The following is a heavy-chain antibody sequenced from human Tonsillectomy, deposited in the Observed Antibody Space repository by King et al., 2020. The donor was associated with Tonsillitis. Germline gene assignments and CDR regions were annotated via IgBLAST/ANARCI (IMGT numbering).Heavy chain of an antibody. Sequence: EVQLVESGGGLVQPGRSLRLSCAASGFTFDDYAMHWVRQAPGKGLEWVSGISWNSGSIGYADSVKGRFTISRDSAKNSLFLQMNSLRAEDTALYYCAKEIKAEIAAAGGFDPWGQGTLVTVSS. CDR1: GFTFDDYA. CDR2: ISWNSGSI. V-gene: IGHV3-9*01. CDR3: AKEIKAEIAAAGGFDP. D-gene: IGHD6-13*01. J-gene: IGHJ5*02.